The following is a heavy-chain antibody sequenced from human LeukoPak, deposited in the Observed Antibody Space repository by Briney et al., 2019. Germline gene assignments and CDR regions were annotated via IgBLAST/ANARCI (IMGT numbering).Heavy chain of an antibody. CDR2: IIPILGIA. D-gene: IGHD4-23*01. Sequence: SVRVSCKASGGTFSSYAISWVRQAPGQGLEWMGRIIPILGIANYAQKFQGRVTITADKSTSTAYMELSSLRSEDTAVYYCARAGAPYGGNYFDYWGQGTLVTVSS. J-gene: IGHJ4*02. CDR3: ARAGAPYGGNYFDY. V-gene: IGHV1-69*04. CDR1: GGTFSSYA.